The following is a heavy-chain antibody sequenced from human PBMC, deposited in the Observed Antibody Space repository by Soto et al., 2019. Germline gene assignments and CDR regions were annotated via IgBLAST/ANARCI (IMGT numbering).Heavy chain of an antibody. CDR3: AAERGDTTATRFLVY. V-gene: IGHV4-31*04. CDR2: IYFDGGI. CDR1: GGSIRSGGYY. Sequence: QVRLQESGPGLVKPSQTLSLTCTVSGGSIRSGGYYWTLIRQHPEKGLAWIGLIYFDGGIYYNPSLKSRVTMSVDESNKQFSLRLTSVTAADTAVYYCAAERGDTTATRFLVYWGQGTLVTVSS. D-gene: IGHD5-18*01. J-gene: IGHJ4*02.